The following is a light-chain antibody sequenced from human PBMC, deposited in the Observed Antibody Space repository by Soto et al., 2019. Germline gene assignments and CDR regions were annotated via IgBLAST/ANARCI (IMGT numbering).Light chain of an antibody. CDR2: AAS. Sequence: DIQMTQSPSSLSVTVEERVILTCGASQSISNHLNWYQQKPGKAPKLLIFAASSLQSGVPSRLSGSRSGPDFTLTISSLQTEDFATYYCQQSYSSPPTFGQGTKVDIK. V-gene: IGKV1-39*01. J-gene: IGKJ1*01. CDR3: QQSYSSPPT. CDR1: QSISNH.